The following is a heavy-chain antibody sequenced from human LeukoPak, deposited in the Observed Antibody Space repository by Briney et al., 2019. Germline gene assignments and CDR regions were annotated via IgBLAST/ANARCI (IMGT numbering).Heavy chain of an antibody. CDR3: ARGGIRFDP. J-gene: IGHJ5*02. CDR1: GGSISSYY. V-gene: IGHV4-59*01. Sequence: SETLSLTCTVSGGSISSYYWSWIRQPPGKGLEWIGYIYYSGSTNYNPSPKSRVTISVGTSKNQFSLKLSSVTAADTAVYYCARGGIRFDPWGQGTLVTVSS. D-gene: IGHD2-15*01. CDR2: IYYSGST.